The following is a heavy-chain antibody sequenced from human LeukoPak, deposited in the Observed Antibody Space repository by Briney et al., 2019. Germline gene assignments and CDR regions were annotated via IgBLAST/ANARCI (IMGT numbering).Heavy chain of an antibody. CDR2: ISGSGGST. CDR3: AKGGTGATRDDTFDI. CDR1: GFTFSSYA. V-gene: IGHV3-23*01. D-gene: IGHD1-7*01. Sequence: GGSLRLSCAASGFTFSSYAMSWVRQAPGKGLEWVSVISGSGGSTSYADSVKGRFTISRENARNSLYLQMNSLRAEDTAVYYCAKGGTGATRDDTFDIWGQGTMVTVSS. J-gene: IGHJ3*02.